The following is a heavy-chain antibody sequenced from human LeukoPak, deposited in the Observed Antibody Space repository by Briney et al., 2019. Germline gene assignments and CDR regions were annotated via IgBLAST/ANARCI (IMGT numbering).Heavy chain of an antibody. V-gene: IGHV4-39*01. CDR3: ARPLGSGSYYNPFDY. D-gene: IGHD3-10*02. CDR1: GFTFSIYG. Sequence: GSLRLSCAASGFTFSIYGMSWVRQPPGKGLEWIGSIYYSGSTYYNPSLKSRVTISVDTSKNQFSLKLSSVTAADTAVYYCARPLGSGSYYNPFDYWGQGTLVTVSS. CDR2: IYYSGST. J-gene: IGHJ4*02.